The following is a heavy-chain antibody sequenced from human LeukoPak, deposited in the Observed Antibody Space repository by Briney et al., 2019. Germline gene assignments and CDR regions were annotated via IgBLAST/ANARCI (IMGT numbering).Heavy chain of an antibody. CDR1: GYSFTSYW. CDR2: IYPGDSDT. V-gene: IGHV5-51*01. J-gene: IGHJ4*02. Sequence: HGESLKISCRGSGYSFTSYWIVWVRQMPGKGLELMGIIYPGDSDTRYSPSFQGQVTISADKSIHIAYLQWNSLKASDTAMYFCARPPQGSSGSKGFDYWGQGTLVTVSS. D-gene: IGHD6-19*01. CDR3: ARPPQGSSGSKGFDY.